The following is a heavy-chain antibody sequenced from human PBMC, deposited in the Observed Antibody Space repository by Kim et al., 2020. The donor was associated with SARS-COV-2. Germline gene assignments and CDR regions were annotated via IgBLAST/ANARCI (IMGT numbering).Heavy chain of an antibody. D-gene: IGHD2-15*01. Sequence: AASVKGRFTISRDDSKNSLHLQMNSLKTEDTAVYYCARGIADFYYYGMDVWGQGTTVTVSS. V-gene: IGHV3-72*01. J-gene: IGHJ6*02. CDR3: ARGIADFYYYGMDV.